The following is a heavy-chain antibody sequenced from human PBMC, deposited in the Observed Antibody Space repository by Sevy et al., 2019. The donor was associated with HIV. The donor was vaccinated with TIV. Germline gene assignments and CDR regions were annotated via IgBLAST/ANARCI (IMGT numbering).Heavy chain of an antibody. J-gene: IGHJ3*01. CDR3: AKMGSTTVTTSDAFDL. CDR1: GFTFSRSG. V-gene: IGHV3-30*02. Sequence: GGSLGLSCAATGFTFSRSGMHWVRQAPGKGLEWVSFTRYDGTTKNYADSVKGRFTISRDNSKNTLYLQMNSLRADDTAVYYCAKMGSTTVTTSDAFDLWGQGTMVTVSS. D-gene: IGHD4-17*01. CDR2: TRYDGTTK.